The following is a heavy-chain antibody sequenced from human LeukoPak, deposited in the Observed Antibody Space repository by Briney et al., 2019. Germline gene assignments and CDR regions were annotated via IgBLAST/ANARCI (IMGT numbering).Heavy chain of an antibody. CDR2: IYYSGST. CDR3: ARETQDYYDSSGYYSDWFDP. D-gene: IGHD3-22*01. V-gene: IGHV4-39*02. J-gene: IGHJ5*02. CDR1: GGSISSSGYY. Sequence: PSETLSLTCTVSGGSISSSGYYWGWIRQPPGKGLEWIGSIYYSGSTYYNPSLKSRVTISVDTSKNQFSLKLSSVTAADTAVYYCARETQDYYDSSGYYSDWFDPWGQGTLVTVSS.